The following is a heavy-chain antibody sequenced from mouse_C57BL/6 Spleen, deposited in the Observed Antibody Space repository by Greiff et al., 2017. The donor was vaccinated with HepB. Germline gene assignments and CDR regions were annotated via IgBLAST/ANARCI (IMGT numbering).Heavy chain of an antibody. CDR1: GFSLTSYG. J-gene: IGHJ3*01. D-gene: IGHD2-2*01. CDR2: IWGGGST. V-gene: IGHV2-9*01. CDR3: ARGYDGGLAY. Sequence: VKLMESGPGLVAPSQSLSITCTVSGFSLTSYGVDWVRQPPGKGLEGLGGIWGGGSTNYNSALMSRLSISKDNSKSQVFLKMNSLQTDDTAMYSCARGYDGGLAYWGQGTLVTVSA.